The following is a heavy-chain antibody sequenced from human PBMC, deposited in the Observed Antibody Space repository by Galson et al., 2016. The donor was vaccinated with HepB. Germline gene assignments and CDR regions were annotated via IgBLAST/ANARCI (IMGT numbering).Heavy chain of an antibody. J-gene: IGHJ4*02. D-gene: IGHD3-3*01. CDR2: INHGGPA. CDR3: TGNGDYCLDH. Sequence: SETLSLTCAVYGGSFRDYYWSWVRQPPGRGLEWIGEINHGGPATYNPSLKSRVTMSIDVSRNQFSLKLSSVTAADTAVYYCTGNGDYCLDHWGQGALVTVSS. V-gene: IGHV4-34*01. CDR1: GGSFRDYY.